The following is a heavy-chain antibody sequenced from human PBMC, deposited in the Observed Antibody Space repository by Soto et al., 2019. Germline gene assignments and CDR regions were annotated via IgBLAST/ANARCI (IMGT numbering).Heavy chain of an antibody. CDR1: GGTFSSYA. CDR3: AGDLRGGGAASAN. CDR2: IIPIFGTA. V-gene: IGHV1-69*01. Sequence: QVQLVQSGAEVKKPGSSVKVSCKASGGTFSSYAISWVRQAPGQGLEWMGGIIPIFGTANYAQKFQGRVTITADESTSTAYMERSRLRSEATAVYYCAGDLRGGGAASANWGQGTLVTVSS. J-gene: IGHJ4*02. D-gene: IGHD3-10*01.